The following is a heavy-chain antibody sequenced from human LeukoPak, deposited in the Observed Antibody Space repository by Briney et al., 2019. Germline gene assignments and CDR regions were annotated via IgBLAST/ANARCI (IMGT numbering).Heavy chain of an antibody. J-gene: IGHJ5*02. CDR3: ARGGSYYNNNWFDP. CDR2: IYYSGST. Sequence: PSETLSLTCTVSGGSISSYYWSWIQQPPGKGLEWIGYIYYSGSTNYNPSLKSRVTISVDTSKNQFSLKLSSVTAADTAVYYCARGGSYYNNNWFDPWGQGTLVIISS. CDR1: GGSISSYY. V-gene: IGHV4-59*01. D-gene: IGHD3-10*01.